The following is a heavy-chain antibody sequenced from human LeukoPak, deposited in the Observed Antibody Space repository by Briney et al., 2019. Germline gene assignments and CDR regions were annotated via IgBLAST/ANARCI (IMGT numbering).Heavy chain of an antibody. Sequence: ASVNVSCKASGYTFPSYFMHWVRQAPGQGLEWMGIINPTGGSTTYAQKFQGRVTMTRDTSTSTVYMELSSLRSDDTAVYYCARTAARRFDYWGQGTLVTVSS. V-gene: IGHV1-46*01. CDR1: GYTFPSYF. CDR2: INPTGGST. D-gene: IGHD6-6*01. CDR3: ARTAARRFDY. J-gene: IGHJ4*02.